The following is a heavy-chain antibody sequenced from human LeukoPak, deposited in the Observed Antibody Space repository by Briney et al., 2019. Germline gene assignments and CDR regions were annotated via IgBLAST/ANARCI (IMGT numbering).Heavy chain of an antibody. Sequence: ASVKVSCKASGYTFTSYDINWVRRATGQGLEWMGWMNPNSGNTGYAQKFQGRVTMTRNTSISTAYMELSSLRSEDTAVYYCARHYCSGGSCRTFDYWGQGTLVTVSS. V-gene: IGHV1-8*01. CDR3: ARHYCSGGSCRTFDY. D-gene: IGHD2-15*01. CDR1: GYTFTSYD. CDR2: MNPNSGNT. J-gene: IGHJ4*02.